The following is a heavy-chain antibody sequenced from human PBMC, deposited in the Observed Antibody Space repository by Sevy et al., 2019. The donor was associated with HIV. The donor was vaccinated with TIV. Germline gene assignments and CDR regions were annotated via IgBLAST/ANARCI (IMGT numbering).Heavy chain of an antibody. CDR2: ISSSSSYI. Sequence: GGSLRLSCAASGFSFSNYSMNWVRQAPGKGLEWVSSISSSSSYIYYADSVKGRFTISRDNAKNSLYLQMNSLRAEDTAVYYCARVAGYEFWNGYAYWGQGTLVTVSS. CDR3: ARVAGYEFWNGYAY. V-gene: IGHV3-21*01. CDR1: GFSFSNYS. D-gene: IGHD3-3*01. J-gene: IGHJ4*02.